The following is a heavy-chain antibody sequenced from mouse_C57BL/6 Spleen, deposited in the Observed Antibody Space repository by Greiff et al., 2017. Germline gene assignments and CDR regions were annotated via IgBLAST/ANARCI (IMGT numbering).Heavy chain of an antibody. V-gene: IGHV1-5*01. Sequence: EVQLQQSGTVLARPGASVKMSCKTSGYTFTSYWMHWVKQRPGQGLEWIGAIYPGNSDTSYNQKFKGKAKLTAVTSASTAYMELSSLTNEDSAVYYCTRTAQATLDYAMDYWGQGTSVTVSS. CDR1: GYTFTSYW. CDR3: TRTAQATLDYAMDY. J-gene: IGHJ4*01. D-gene: IGHD3-2*02. CDR2: IYPGNSDT.